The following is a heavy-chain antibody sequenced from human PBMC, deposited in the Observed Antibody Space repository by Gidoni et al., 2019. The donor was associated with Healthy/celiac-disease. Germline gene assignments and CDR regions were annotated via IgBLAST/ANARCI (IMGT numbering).Heavy chain of an antibody. Sequence: QVQLQESGPGLVKPSETLSLTCTVSGYSISSGYYWGWIRQPPGKGLEWIGSIYHSGSTYYNPSLKSRVTISVDTSKNQFSLKLSSVTAADTAVYYCARDIRSVDYQGYYYGMDVWGQGTTVTVSS. CDR1: GYSISSGYY. D-gene: IGHD4-17*01. J-gene: IGHJ6*02. V-gene: IGHV4-38-2*02. CDR3: ARDIRSVDYQGYYYGMDV. CDR2: IYHSGST.